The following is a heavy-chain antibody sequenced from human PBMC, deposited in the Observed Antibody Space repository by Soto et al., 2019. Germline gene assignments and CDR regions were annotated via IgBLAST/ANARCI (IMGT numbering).Heavy chain of an antibody. Sequence: QVQLVQSGAEVKKPGASVKVSCKASGYTFTSYGISWVRQAPGQGLEWMGWISAYNGNTNYAQKLQGRVTMTTDTSTSTAYMELRSLNGDDTAVYYCEGTGWGGSSRHNWLDPWGQGTLVTGSS. CDR3: EGTGWGGSSRHNWLDP. CDR1: GYTFTSYG. V-gene: IGHV1-18*01. D-gene: IGHD6-6*01. J-gene: IGHJ5*01. CDR2: ISAYNGNT.